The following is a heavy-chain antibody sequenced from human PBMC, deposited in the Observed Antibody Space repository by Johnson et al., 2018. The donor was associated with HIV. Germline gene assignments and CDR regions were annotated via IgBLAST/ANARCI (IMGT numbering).Heavy chain of an antibody. J-gene: IGHJ3*02. CDR2: ISYDGSNK. Sequence: QMQLVESGGGVVQPGRSLRLSCAASGFTFSSYGMHWVRQAPGKGLEWVAVISYDGSNKYYADSVKGRFTISRDNSKNTLYLQMNSLRAEDTAVYYCSVVTGAFDIWGQGTMVTVSS. V-gene: IGHV3-30*03. CDR1: GFTFSSYG. D-gene: IGHD4-23*01. CDR3: SVVTGAFDI.